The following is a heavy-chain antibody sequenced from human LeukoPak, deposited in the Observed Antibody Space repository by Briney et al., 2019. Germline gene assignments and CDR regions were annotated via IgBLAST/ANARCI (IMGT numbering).Heavy chain of an antibody. CDR3: ARGYNWNYWYFDY. D-gene: IGHD1-7*01. CDR2: ISSSGSTI. CDR1: GFTFSDYY. J-gene: IGHJ4*02. Sequence: GGSLRLSCAASGFTFSDYYMSWIRQPPGKGLEWVSYISSSGSTIYYADSVKGRFTISRDNAKNSLYLQMNSLRAEDTAVYYCARGYNWNYWYFDYWGQGTLVTVSS. V-gene: IGHV3-11*01.